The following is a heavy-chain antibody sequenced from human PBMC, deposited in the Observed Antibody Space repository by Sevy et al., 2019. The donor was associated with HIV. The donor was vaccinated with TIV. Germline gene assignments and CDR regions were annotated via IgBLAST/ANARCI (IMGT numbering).Heavy chain of an antibody. CDR3: VKDLMITFGGVIATDY. J-gene: IGHJ4*02. CDR1: GFTFSSYA. Sequence: GGSLRLSCSASGFTFSSYAMHWVRQAPGKGLEYVSAISSNGGSTYYADSVKGRFTISRDNSKNTLYLQMSSLRAEDTAVSYCVKDLMITFGGVIATDYWGQGTLVTVSS. D-gene: IGHD3-16*02. CDR2: ISSNGGST. V-gene: IGHV3-64D*06.